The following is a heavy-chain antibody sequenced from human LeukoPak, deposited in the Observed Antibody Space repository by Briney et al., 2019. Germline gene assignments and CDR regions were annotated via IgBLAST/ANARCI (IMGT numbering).Heavy chain of an antibody. J-gene: IGHJ4*02. D-gene: IGHD5-12*01. CDR3: AVKPDSGYDTNIY. CDR1: GGSISSSNW. CDR2: IYHSGST. Sequence: PSETLSLTCAVSGGSISSSNWWSWVRQPPGKGLEWIGEIYHSGSTNYNPSLKSRVTISVDTSKNQFSLKLSSVTAADTAVYYCAVKPDSGYDTNIYWGQGTLVTVSS. V-gene: IGHV4-4*02.